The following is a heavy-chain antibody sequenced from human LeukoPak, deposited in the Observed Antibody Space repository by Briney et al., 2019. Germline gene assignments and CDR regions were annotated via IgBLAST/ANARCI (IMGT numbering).Heavy chain of an antibody. J-gene: IGHJ4*02. V-gene: IGHV3-33*01. CDR3: ARSSTVTGTFGY. CDR1: GFTFSHYG. CDR2: IWYDGSNK. Sequence: PGGSLRLSCAASGFTFSHYGMHWVRQAPGKGLEWVAVIWYDGSNKYYGDSVKGRFTISKDNSKNTVNLQMDSLRPEDTAVYYCARSSTVTGTFGYWGQGTLVTVSS. D-gene: IGHD4-17*01.